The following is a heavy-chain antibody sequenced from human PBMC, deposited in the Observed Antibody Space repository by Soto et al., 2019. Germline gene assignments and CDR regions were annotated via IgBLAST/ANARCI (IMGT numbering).Heavy chain of an antibody. Sequence: SETLSLTCAVSGGSVSSANYYWSWIRQPPGKGLEWIGYIYYSGSTNYNPSLTSRVTISRDTSKNQFSLKLSSVTAADTAVYYCARAASNHPGFDYWGQGTLVTVSS. CDR2: IYYSGST. V-gene: IGHV4-61*01. J-gene: IGHJ4*02. CDR3: ARAASNHPGFDY. CDR1: GGSVSSANYY.